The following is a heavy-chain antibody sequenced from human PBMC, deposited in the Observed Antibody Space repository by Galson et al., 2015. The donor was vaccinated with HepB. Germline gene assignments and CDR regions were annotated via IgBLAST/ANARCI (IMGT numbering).Heavy chain of an antibody. V-gene: IGHV4-59*08. Sequence: ETLSLTCTVSGGSISSYFWTWIRQPPGKGLEVIGYIYYTGSTNYNPSLKSRVTMSVDMSKNQFSLNLSSVTAADTAVYFCARQRSSGYYSYYFDYWGQGTLVTVSS. CDR2: IYYTGST. D-gene: IGHD3-22*01. CDR1: GGSISSYF. J-gene: IGHJ4*02. CDR3: ARQRSSGYYSYYFDY.